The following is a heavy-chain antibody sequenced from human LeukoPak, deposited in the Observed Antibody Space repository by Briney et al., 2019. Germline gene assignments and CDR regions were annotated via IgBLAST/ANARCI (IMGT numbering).Heavy chain of an antibody. CDR3: ARRYSNSYFNY. V-gene: IGHV4-59*08. Sequence: SETLSLTCTVSGGSISSYYWSWIRQPAGKGLEWIGNVYQSGITYYNASLKSRVTISVDTSKNQFSLKLNSVTAADTAVYYCARRYSNSYFNYWGQGTLVTVSS. J-gene: IGHJ4*02. CDR1: GGSISSYY. D-gene: IGHD4-11*01. CDR2: VYQSGIT.